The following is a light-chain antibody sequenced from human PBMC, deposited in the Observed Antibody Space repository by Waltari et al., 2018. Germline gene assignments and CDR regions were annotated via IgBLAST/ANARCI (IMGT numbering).Light chain of an antibody. Sequence: QSVLTQPPSASGTPGQRVTISCSGSSSNIGSNTVNWYQQLPGMAPKLIIYSNNQRPSGVPDRFSGSKSGTSASLAISSLQADDFATYYCLQTLTTPLTFGGGTK. CDR3: LQTLTTPLT. CDR1: SSNIGSNT. J-gene: IGLJ2*01. CDR2: SNN. V-gene: IGLV1-44*01.